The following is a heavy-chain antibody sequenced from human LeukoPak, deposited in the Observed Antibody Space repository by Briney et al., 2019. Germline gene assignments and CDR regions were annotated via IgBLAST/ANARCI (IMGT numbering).Heavy chain of an antibody. CDR1: GGSFRTYP. CDR3: ARDNTIAAAGTSDY. D-gene: IGHD6-13*01. V-gene: IGHV1-69*05. Sequence: SVKVSCKASGGSFRTYPISWVRQAPGQGLEWMGGLTQFFRRTNYTEKFQGRLTITTDESSSTAYMELSDLRSDDTAVYYCARDNTIAAAGTSDYWGQGTLVTVSS. CDR2: LTQFFRRT. J-gene: IGHJ4*02.